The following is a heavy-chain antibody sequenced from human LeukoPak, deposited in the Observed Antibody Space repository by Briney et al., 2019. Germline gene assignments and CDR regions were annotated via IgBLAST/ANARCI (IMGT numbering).Heavy chain of an antibody. V-gene: IGHV4-59*01. CDR3: ASIGPYYDILTGYSSPFDY. CDR1: GGSISSYY. J-gene: IGHJ4*02. CDR2: IYYSGST. Sequence: SETLSLTCTVSGGSISSYYWSWIRQPPGKGLEWIGYIYYSGSTNYNSSLKSRVTISVDTSKNQFSLKLRSVTAADTAVYYCASIGPYYDILTGYSSPFDYWGQGTLVTVSS. D-gene: IGHD3-9*01.